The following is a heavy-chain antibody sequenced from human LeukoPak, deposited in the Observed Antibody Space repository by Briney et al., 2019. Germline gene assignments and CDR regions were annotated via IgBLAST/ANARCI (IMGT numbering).Heavy chain of an antibody. CDR1: GFTFSSYE. CDR3: AELGITMIGGV. D-gene: IGHD3-10*02. J-gene: IGHJ6*04. V-gene: IGHV3-48*03. CDR2: INSSGSTI. Sequence: GGSLRLSCAASGFTFSSYEMNWVRQAPGKGLEWVSYINSSGSTIYYADSVKGRFTISRDNAKNSLYLQMNSLRAEDTAVYYCAELGITMIGGVWGKGTTVTISS.